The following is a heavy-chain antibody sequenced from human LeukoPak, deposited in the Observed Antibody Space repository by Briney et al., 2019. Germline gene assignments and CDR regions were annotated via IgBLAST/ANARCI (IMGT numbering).Heavy chain of an antibody. D-gene: IGHD3-9*01. J-gene: IGHJ6*02. CDR3: ASDPILRYFDSLFTHSYYYGMDV. Sequence: GASVKVSCKASGYTFTSYGISWVRQAPGQGLEWMGWISAYNGNTNYAQKLQGRVTMTTDTSTSTAYMELRSLRSDDTAVYYCASDPILRYFDSLFTHSYYYGMDVWGQGTTVTVSS. CDR2: ISAYNGNT. CDR1: GYTFTSYG. V-gene: IGHV1-18*01.